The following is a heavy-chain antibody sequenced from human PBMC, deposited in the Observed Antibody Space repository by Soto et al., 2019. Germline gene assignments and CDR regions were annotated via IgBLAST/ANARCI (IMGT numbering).Heavy chain of an antibody. V-gene: IGHV4-59*01. CDR3: ANLGDYVDY. CDR2: IYYSGST. D-gene: IGHD4-17*01. Sequence: QVQLQESGPGLVKPSETLSLTCTVSGGSISNYAWSWIRQPPGKGLEWIGDIYYSGSTNCNPSLKSRVTMSVDTSRNQFSLKLSSVTAADTAVYYCANLGDYVDYWGQGTLVTVSS. CDR1: GGSISNYA. J-gene: IGHJ4*02.